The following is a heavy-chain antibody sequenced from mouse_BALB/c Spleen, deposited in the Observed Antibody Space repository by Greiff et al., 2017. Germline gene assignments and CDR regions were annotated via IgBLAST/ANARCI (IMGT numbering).Heavy chain of an antibody. Sequence: QGQLQQPGAELVKPGASVKLSCKASGYTFTSYWMHWVKQRPGQGLEWIGEINPSNGRTNYNEKFKSKATLTVDKSSSTAYMQLSSLTSEDSAVYYCARGGDYEEAWFAYWGQGTLVTVSA. D-gene: IGHD1-1*01. CDR2: INPSNGRT. J-gene: IGHJ3*01. CDR3: ARGGDYEEAWFAY. V-gene: IGHV1S81*02. CDR1: GYTFTSYW.